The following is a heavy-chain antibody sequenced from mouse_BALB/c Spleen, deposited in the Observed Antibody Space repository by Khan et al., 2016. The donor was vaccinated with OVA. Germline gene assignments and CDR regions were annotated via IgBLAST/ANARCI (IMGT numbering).Heavy chain of an antibody. CDR2: LYPGSGNT. CDR1: GYTFTNYW. D-gene: IGHD1-1*01. CDR3: ARPDYYGSSYDTMDA. J-gene: IGHJ4*01. V-gene: IGHV1-63*02. Sequence: QVQLQQPGAELVRPGTSVKMSCKTAGYTFTNYWLGWVKQRPGHGLEWIGDLYPGSGNTHNNETFKVKASLTADTSSSPAYLHLSSLPSEDSAIYYCARPDYYGSSYDTMDAWGQGTSVTVSS.